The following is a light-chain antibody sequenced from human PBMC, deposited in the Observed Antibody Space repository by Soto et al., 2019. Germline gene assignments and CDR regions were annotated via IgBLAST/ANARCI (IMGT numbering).Light chain of an antibody. J-gene: IGLJ2*01. CDR2: EGS. CDR3: CSYAGSRV. CDR1: SSDVGSYNL. V-gene: IGLV2-23*01. Sequence: QSALTQPASVSGSPGQSITISCTGTSSDVGSYNLVSWYQHHPGKAPKLIISEGSKRPSGISNRFSGSKSGDAASLTISGLQAEDEADYYCCSYAGSRVFGGGTKLTVL.